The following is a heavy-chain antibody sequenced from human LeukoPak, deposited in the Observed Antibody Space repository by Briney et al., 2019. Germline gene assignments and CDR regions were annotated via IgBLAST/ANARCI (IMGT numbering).Heavy chain of an antibody. D-gene: IGHD3-10*01. CDR3: ARAFGGFDY. J-gene: IGHJ4*02. V-gene: IGHV3-74*01. CDR2: INSDGSTT. CDR1: GFTFSSYW. Sequence: GGSLRLSCAASGFTFSSYWMHWVRQAPGKGLVWVSRINSDGSTTNYADSVKGRFTISRDNAKSTLYLQMNSLRAEDTAVYYCARAFGGFDYWGRGTLVTVSS.